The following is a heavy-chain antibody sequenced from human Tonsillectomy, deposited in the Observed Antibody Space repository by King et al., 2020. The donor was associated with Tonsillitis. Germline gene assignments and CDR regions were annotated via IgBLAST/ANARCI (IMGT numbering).Heavy chain of an antibody. CDR1: EFTFSSYA. V-gene: IGHV3-64D*06. CDR2: IGSSGGST. D-gene: IGHD1-26*01. Sequence: VQLVESGGGLVQPGGSLRLSCSASEFTFSSYAMHWVRQAPGKGLEYLSAIGSSGGSTYYADSVKGRFTISRDNSKNTLYLQMSSLRAEDTAVYYCVKERSPRGAFDIWGQGTMVTVSS. CDR3: VKERSPRGAFDI. J-gene: IGHJ3*02.